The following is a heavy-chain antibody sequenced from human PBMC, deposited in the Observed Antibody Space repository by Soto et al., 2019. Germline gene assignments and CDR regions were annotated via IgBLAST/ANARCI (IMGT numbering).Heavy chain of an antibody. CDR2: ISSSSSTI. CDR3: ARGGAYKIDY. Sequence: EVQLVESGGGLVQPGGSLRLSCAASGFTLSSYSMNWVRQAPGKRLEGVSCISSSSSTIYYADSVKGRFTISRDYAKNSLWLQMNSRRDEDTAVYYCARGGAYKIDYWGQGTLVTVSS. V-gene: IGHV3-48*02. J-gene: IGHJ4*02. D-gene: IGHD1-20*01. CDR1: GFTLSSYS.